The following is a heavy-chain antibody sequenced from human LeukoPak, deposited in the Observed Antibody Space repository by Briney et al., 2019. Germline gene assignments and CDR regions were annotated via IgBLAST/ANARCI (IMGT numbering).Heavy chain of an antibody. CDR2: IYSCGST. CDR3: ARANALYSSSCPPEGSYYFDY. D-gene: IGHD6-13*01. V-gene: IGHV3-66*01. Sequence: PGGSLRLSCAASGFTFSSYAMHWVRQAPGKGLEWVSVIYSCGSTYYADSVKGRFTISRDNSKNTLYLQMNSLRAEDTAVYYCARANALYSSSCPPEGSYYFDYWGQGTLVTVSS. J-gene: IGHJ4*02. CDR1: GFTFSSYA.